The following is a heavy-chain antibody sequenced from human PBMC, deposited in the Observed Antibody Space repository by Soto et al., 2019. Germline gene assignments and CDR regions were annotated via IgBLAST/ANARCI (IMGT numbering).Heavy chain of an antibody. D-gene: IGHD3-16*01. Sequence: EVQLVETGGGLIQPGGSLRLSCAVSGFTVSTNYMSWVRQAPGKGLEWVSVIYYDDGSTYYADSVKGRFSISRDSSRNTLYLQMNSLRAEDTAVYYCASGQQLMLRYYYGLDVWGQGTTVTVSS. J-gene: IGHJ6*02. CDR3: ASGQQLMLRYYYGLDV. V-gene: IGHV3-53*02. CDR2: IYYDDGST. CDR1: GFTVSTNY.